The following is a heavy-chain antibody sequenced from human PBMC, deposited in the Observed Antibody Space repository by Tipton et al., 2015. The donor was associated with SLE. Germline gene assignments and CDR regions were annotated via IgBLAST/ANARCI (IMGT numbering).Heavy chain of an antibody. CDR1: GDSFSSGGYY. Sequence: TLSLTCTVSGDSFSSGGYYWSWIRQRPGKGLEWLGYNYYTGDTYYSGNTFYNPSLQSRVSISVDTSENQFSLRLSSVTAADTAGYYCARGSSGSGSYPLDHWGQGTLVTVSS. D-gene: IGHD3-10*01. CDR3: ARGSSGSGSYPLDH. CDR2: NYYTGDTYYSGNT. V-gene: IGHV4-31*03. J-gene: IGHJ5*02.